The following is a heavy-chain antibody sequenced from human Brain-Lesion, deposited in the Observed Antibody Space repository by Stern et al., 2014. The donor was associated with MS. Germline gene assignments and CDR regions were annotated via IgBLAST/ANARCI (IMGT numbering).Heavy chain of an antibody. Sequence: QLVESGPGLVKPSETLSLTCTVSGGSISSSTYYWAWIRQPPGKGLEWIGNIYYRGFTYYNPSLKSRVTISVDMSKTQISLMLSSLTAADTAIYYCARDDSVPRPSHLYSARDRGPGYFDYWGQGTLVTVSS. CDR1: GGSISSSTYY. J-gene: IGHJ4*02. CDR3: ARDDSVPRPSHLYSARDRGPGYFDY. V-gene: IGHV4-39*02. D-gene: IGHD1-26*01. CDR2: IYYRGFT.